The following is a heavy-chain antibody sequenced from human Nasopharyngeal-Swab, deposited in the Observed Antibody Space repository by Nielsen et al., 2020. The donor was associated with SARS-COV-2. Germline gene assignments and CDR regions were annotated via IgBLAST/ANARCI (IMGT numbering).Heavy chain of an antibody. D-gene: IGHD2-15*01. CDR3: ARAGDIRYYYYGMDV. V-gene: IGHV4-34*01. J-gene: IGHJ6*02. Sequence: PGKGLEWIGEINHSGSTNYNPSLKSRVTISVDTSKNQFSLKLSSVTAADTAVYYCARAGDIRYYYYGMDVWGPGPPLPFSS. CDR2: INHSGST.